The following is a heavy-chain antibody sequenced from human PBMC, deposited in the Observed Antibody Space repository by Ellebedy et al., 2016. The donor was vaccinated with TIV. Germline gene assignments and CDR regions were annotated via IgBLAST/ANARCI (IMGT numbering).Heavy chain of an antibody. CDR1: GGSINSYY. CDR3: ARFCSDDSCLKFWFLDL. CDR2: ISYTGAT. V-gene: IGHV4-59*12. D-gene: IGHD2-15*01. J-gene: IGHJ2*01. Sequence: MPSETLSLTCTVSGGSINSYYWSWVRQPPGKQLEWIGYISYTGATSYNPSLKSRVSMSLDTSENQFSLSLTSVSAADTAFYYCARFCSDDSCLKFWFLDLWGRGTQVTVSS.